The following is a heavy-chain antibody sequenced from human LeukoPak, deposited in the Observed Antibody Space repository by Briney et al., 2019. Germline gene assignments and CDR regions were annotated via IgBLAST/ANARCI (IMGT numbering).Heavy chain of an antibody. Sequence: GGSLRLSCAASGFTFSSYDMHWVRQATGKGLEWVSAIGTAGDTYYPGSVKGRFTISRENAKNSLYLQMNSLRAEDTAVYYCARATPEMSWFDPWGQGTLVTVSS. CDR3: ARATPEMSWFDP. CDR2: IGTAGDT. CDR1: GFTFSSYD. J-gene: IGHJ5*02. V-gene: IGHV3-13*01.